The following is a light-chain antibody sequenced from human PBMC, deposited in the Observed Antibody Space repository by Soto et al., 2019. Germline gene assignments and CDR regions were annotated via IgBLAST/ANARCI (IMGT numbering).Light chain of an antibody. CDR1: ESLLYRDGYTY. V-gene: IGKV2-30*01. Sequence: DVVMTQSPLSLPVTLGQPASISCRSSESLLYRDGYTYLNWFQLRPGQSPRRLIYKVSRRDSGVPDRFSGSGSGTEFTLKITRVEAEDVGVYYCMQGAYWPRTLGQGTKVEIK. CDR3: MQGAYWPRT. CDR2: KVS. J-gene: IGKJ1*01.